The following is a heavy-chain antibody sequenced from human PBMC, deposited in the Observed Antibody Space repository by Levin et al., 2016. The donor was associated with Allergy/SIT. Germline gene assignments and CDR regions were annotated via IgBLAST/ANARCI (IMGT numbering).Heavy chain of an antibody. CDR2: INPSGGST. V-gene: IGHV1-46*01. D-gene: IGHD2-2*02. Sequence: WVRQAPGQGLEWMGIINPSGGSTSYAQKFQGRVTMTRDTSTSTVYMELSSLRSEDTAVYYCARDLERVGYCSSTSCYTQYNYYYYGMDVWGQGTTVTVSS. J-gene: IGHJ6*02. CDR3: ARDLERVGYCSSTSCYTQYNYYYYGMDV.